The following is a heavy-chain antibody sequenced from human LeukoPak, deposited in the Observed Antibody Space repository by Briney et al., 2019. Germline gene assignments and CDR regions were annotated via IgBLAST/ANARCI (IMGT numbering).Heavy chain of an antibody. J-gene: IGHJ6*03. CDR2: IYYRGST. Sequence: SETLSLTCTVSGGSISSSSYYWGWIRQPPGKGLEWIGSIYYRGSTYYNPSLKSRVTISVDTSKIQFSLKLSSVTAADTAVYYCARVRGDYARYYYYMDVWGKGTTVTVSS. CDR1: GGSISSSSYY. CDR3: ARVRGDYARYYYYMDV. D-gene: IGHD4-17*01. V-gene: IGHV4-39*07.